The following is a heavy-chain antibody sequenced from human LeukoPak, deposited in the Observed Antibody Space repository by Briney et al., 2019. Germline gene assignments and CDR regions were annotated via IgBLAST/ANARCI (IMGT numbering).Heavy chain of an antibody. Sequence: GASVKVSCKASGYTFTSYGISWVRQAPGQGLEWMGWISAYNGNTNYAQKLQGRVTITTDTSPSTAYMELRSLRSDDTAVYYCARVGYRSGWYSLDFDYWGQGTLVTVSS. CDR3: ARVGYRSGWYSLDFDY. CDR1: GYTFTSYG. D-gene: IGHD6-19*01. J-gene: IGHJ4*02. CDR2: ISAYNGNT. V-gene: IGHV1-18*01.